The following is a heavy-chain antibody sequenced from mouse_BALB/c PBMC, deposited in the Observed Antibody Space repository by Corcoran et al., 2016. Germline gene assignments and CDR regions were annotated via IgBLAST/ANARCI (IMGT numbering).Heavy chain of an antibody. CDR1: GYTFTNYG. Sequence: QIQLVQSGPELKKPGETVKISCKASGYTFTNYGMYWVKQAPGKGLKWMGWINTYTGEPTYADDFKGRFAFSLDTSASTAYLQINNLKNEDMATYFCARARGDYYAMDYWGQGTSVTVSS. V-gene: IGHV9-1*02. J-gene: IGHJ4*01. CDR2: INTYTGEP. CDR3: ARARGDYYAMDY.